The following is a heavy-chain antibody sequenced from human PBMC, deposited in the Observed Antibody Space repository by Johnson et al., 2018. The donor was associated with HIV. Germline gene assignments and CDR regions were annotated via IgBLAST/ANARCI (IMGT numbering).Heavy chain of an antibody. CDR3: AKGWRQLWPTGDGAFDI. J-gene: IGHJ3*02. CDR1: GFTFSSYG. D-gene: IGHD5-18*01. Sequence: VQLVESGGGVVQPGKSLRLSCAASGFTFSSYGIHWVRQAPGKGLEWVAVIWYDGSKRYYADSVKGRFTISRDNAKNTLYLQMNSLRTGDTAVYYCAKGWRQLWPTGDGAFDIWGQGTMVTVSS. V-gene: IGHV3-33*06. CDR2: IWYDGSKR.